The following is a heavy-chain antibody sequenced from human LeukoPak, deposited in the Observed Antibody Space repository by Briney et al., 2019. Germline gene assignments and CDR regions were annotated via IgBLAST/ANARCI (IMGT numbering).Heavy chain of an antibody. Sequence: GASVKVSCKASGYTFTSYDINWVRQATGQGLEWMGWMNPSSGNTGYAQKFQGRVTMTRNTSISTAYMELSSLRSEDTAVYYCARVGWFGENYYMDVWGKGTTVTVSS. V-gene: IGHV1-8*01. J-gene: IGHJ6*03. CDR2: MNPSSGNT. D-gene: IGHD3-10*01. CDR3: ARVGWFGENYYMDV. CDR1: GYTFTSYD.